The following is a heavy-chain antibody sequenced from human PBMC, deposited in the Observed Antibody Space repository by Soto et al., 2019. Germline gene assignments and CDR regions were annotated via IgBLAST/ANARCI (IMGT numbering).Heavy chain of an antibody. Sequence: QGQLVQSVAEVKKPGSSVKVSCKASAGTLSSYAISWVRQAPGQGLEWMGGTIPIFGTANYAQKFQGRVTITSDKSTSTAYMELRSLGSEDTAVYYCARYGSGSYRPYYYGMDVWGKGTTVTVSS. D-gene: IGHD3-10*01. V-gene: IGHV1-69*06. CDR3: ARYGSGSYRPYYYGMDV. CDR1: AGTLSSYA. CDR2: TIPIFGTA. J-gene: IGHJ6*04.